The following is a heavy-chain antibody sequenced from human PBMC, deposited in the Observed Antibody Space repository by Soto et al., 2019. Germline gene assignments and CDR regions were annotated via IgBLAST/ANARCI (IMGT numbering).Heavy chain of an antibody. CDR2: ISSSSSTI. V-gene: IGHV3-48*02. CDR3: ARGYSSGWYVPLVDY. D-gene: IGHD6-19*01. J-gene: IGHJ4*02. Sequence: GGSLRLSCAASGFTFSSYSMNWVRQAPGKGLEWVSYISSSSSTIYYADSVKGRFTISRDNAKNSLYLQMNSLRDEDTAVYYCARGYSSGWYVPLVDYWGQGTLVTVSS. CDR1: GFTFSSYS.